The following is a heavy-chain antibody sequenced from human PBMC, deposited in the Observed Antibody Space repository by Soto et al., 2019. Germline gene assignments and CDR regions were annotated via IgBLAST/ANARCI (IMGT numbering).Heavy chain of an antibody. D-gene: IGHD1-26*01. J-gene: IGHJ4*02. V-gene: IGHV3-33*01. CDR3: ARDSYGVDY. CDR2: IWYDGSNK. Sequence: QVQLVESGGGVVQPGRSLRLSCAASGFTFSRSGMHWVRQAPGKGLEWVAVIWYDGSNKYYADSVKGRFTISRDNSKNTLYLQMNSLRAEDTAVYYCARDSYGVDYWGQGTLVTVSS. CDR1: GFTFSRSG.